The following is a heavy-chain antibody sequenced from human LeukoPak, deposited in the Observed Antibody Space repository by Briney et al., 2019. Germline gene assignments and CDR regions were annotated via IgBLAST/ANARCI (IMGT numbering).Heavy chain of an antibody. Sequence: ASVKVSCKASGYTFTSYGISWVRQAPGQGLEWMGWISAYNGNTNYAQKLLGRVTMTTDTSTSTAYMELRSLRSDDTAVYYCARDGGTYYYDSSGDAFDIWGQGTMVTVSS. J-gene: IGHJ3*02. CDR3: ARDGGTYYYDSSGDAFDI. CDR1: GYTFTSYG. V-gene: IGHV1-18*01. D-gene: IGHD3-22*01. CDR2: ISAYNGNT.